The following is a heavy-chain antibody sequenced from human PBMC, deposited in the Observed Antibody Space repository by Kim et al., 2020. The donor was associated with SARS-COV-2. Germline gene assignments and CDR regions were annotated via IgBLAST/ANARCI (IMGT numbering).Heavy chain of an antibody. D-gene: IGHD6-13*01. Sequence: SETLSLTCTVSGGSISSSSYYWGWIRQPPGKGLEWIGSIYYSGSTYYNPSLKSRVTISVDTSKNQFSLKLSSVTAADTAVYYCARPGVGQQLVYGYDYWGQGTLVTVSS. V-gene: IGHV4-39*01. CDR2: IYYSGST. CDR1: GGSISSSSYY. CDR3: ARPGVGQQLVYGYDY. J-gene: IGHJ4*02.